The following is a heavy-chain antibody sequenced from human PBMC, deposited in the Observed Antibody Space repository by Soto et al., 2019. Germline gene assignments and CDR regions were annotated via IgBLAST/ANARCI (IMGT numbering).Heavy chain of an antibody. CDR2: IYYSGST. CDR1: GGSVSSGSYY. V-gene: IGHV4-61*01. CDR3: ARGIEGWYQGRYYYGRDV. J-gene: IGHJ6*02. D-gene: IGHD6-19*01. Sequence: QVQLQESGPGLVKPSETLSLTCTVSGGSVSSGSYYWSWIRQPPGKGLEWIGYIYYSGSTNYNPSPKSRVTISVDTSKNQCSLRLSSVTAADTAVYYCARGIEGWYQGRYYYGRDVWGQGTTVTVSS.